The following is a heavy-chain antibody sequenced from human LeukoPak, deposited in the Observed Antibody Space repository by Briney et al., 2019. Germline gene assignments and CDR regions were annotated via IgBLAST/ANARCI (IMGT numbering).Heavy chain of an antibody. CDR3: ARDTAYSSRVFDY. J-gene: IGHJ4*02. CDR2: IYYSGST. V-gene: IGHV4-59*12. D-gene: IGHD6-19*01. CDR1: GGSISSYY. Sequence: SETLSLTCTVSGGSISSYYWSWIRQPPGKGLDWIGYIYYSGSTYYNPSLKSRVTISVDTSKNQFSLKLSSVTAADTAVYYCARDTAYSSRVFDYWGQGTLVTVSS.